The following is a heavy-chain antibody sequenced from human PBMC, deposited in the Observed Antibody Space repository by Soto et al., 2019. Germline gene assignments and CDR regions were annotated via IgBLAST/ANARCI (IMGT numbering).Heavy chain of an antibody. V-gene: IGHV3-33*01. CDR1: GFTFSSYG. J-gene: IGHJ4*02. Sequence: QVQLVESGGGVVQPGRSLRLSCAASGFTFSSYGMHWVRQAPGKGLEWVAVIWYDGSNKYYADSVKGRFTISRDNSKNTLYLQMNSLRAEDTAVYYCARDRRSGKRNDFDYWGQGTLVTVSS. CDR2: IWYDGSNK. D-gene: IGHD3-3*01. CDR3: ARDRRSGKRNDFDY.